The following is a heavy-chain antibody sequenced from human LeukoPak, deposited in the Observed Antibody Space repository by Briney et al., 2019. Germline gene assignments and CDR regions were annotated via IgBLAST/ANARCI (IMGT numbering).Heavy chain of an antibody. Sequence: PGGSLRLSCAASGFTVNSSYMSWVRQAPGKGLEWVSLIYSGGSTNYPDSVRGRFTISRDNSKNTLYLQMNSLRVEDTAVYYCASGRGFYWGQGTLATVSS. D-gene: IGHD1-26*01. CDR2: IYSGGST. J-gene: IGHJ4*02. CDR1: GFTVNSSY. V-gene: IGHV3-53*01. CDR3: ASGRGFY.